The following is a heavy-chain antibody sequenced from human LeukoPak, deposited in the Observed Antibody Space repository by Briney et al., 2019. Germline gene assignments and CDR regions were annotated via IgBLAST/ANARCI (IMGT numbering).Heavy chain of an antibody. Sequence: ASVKVSCKASGYTFTSYGISWVRQAPGQGLEWMGWISAYNGNTNYAQKLQGRVTMTTDTSTSTAYMELRSLRSDDTAVYYCARVPGNIVATEFDYWGQRTLVTVSS. CDR2: ISAYNGNT. J-gene: IGHJ4*02. CDR3: ARVPGNIVATEFDY. V-gene: IGHV1-18*01. D-gene: IGHD5-12*01. CDR1: GYTFTSYG.